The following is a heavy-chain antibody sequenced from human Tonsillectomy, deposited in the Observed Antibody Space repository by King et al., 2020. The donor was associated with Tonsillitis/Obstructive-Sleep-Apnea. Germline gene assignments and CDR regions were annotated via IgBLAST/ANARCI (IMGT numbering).Heavy chain of an antibody. CDR2: IKQEGSEK. J-gene: IGHJ5*02. D-gene: IGHD3-10*01. Sequence: VQLVESGGGLVQPGGSLRLSCAASGFTLSSYWMSWVRQAPGKGLEWVANIKQEGSEKFYVAAVKGRFTISRDNAKNSLYLQMNSLRAEDTSVYYCARRSGWFDPWGQGTLVTVSS. CDR1: GFTLSSYW. CDR3: ARRSGWFDP. V-gene: IGHV3-7*04.